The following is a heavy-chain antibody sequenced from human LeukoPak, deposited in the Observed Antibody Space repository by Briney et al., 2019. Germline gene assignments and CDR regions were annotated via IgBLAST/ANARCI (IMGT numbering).Heavy chain of an antibody. V-gene: IGHV3-23*01. D-gene: IGHD5-24*01. J-gene: IGHJ4*02. CDR2: ISGSGGST. Sequence: GGSLRLSCAASGFTFSSYAMSWVRQSPGKGLEWVSAISGSGGSTYYADSVKGRFTISRDNSKNTLYLQMNSLKTEDTAVYYCTTDDGYQHYWGQGTLVTVSS. CDR1: GFTFSSYA. CDR3: TTDDGYQHY.